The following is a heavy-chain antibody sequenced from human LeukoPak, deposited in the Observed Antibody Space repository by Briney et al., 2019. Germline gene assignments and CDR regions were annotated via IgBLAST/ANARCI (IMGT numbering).Heavy chain of an antibody. J-gene: IGHJ6*02. CDR3: ARGVKVRGVNYYGMDV. CDR2: INSSSSTI. CDR1: GFTFSTYS. Sequence: PGGSLRLSCAASGFTFSTYSMNWVRQAPGKGLEWVSYINSSSSTIFYADSVKGRFTISRDDAKISLYLQMNSLRAEDTAVYYCARGVKVRGVNYYGMDVWGQGTTVTVSS. D-gene: IGHD3-10*01. V-gene: IGHV3-48*04.